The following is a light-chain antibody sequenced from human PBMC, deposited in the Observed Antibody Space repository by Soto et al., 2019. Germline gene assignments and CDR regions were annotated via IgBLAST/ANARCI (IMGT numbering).Light chain of an antibody. CDR3: QQSGSSPRT. CDR2: DAS. V-gene: IGKV3-20*01. Sequence: EIVLTQSPGTLSLSPGERATLSCRASQSVRNVYLAWYQQKPGQAPRLLIYDASNRATGIPDRFSGSGSGTDFTLNINRLEPEDVAVYYCQQSGSSPRTFGQGNKLEIK. CDR1: QSVRNVY. J-gene: IGKJ2*01.